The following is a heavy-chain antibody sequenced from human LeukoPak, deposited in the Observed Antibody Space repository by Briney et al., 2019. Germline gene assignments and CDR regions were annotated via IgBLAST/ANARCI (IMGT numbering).Heavy chain of an antibody. Sequence: KTGGSLRLSCAASGFTFSDYWMTWVRQAPGKGLEWVANIKQDGSEKYYVDSVKGRFTISRDNAKNSLYLQMYSLRGEDTAVYYCARDLGVFGSGFDYWGQGTLVTVSS. CDR1: GFTFSDYW. CDR2: IKQDGSEK. J-gene: IGHJ4*02. D-gene: IGHD3-10*01. CDR3: ARDLGVFGSGFDY. V-gene: IGHV3-7*03.